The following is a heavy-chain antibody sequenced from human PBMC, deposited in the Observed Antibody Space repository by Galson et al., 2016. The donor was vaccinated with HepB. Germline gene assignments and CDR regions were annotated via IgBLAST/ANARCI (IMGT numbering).Heavy chain of an antibody. J-gene: IGHJ3*02. Sequence: SLRLSCAASGFTFTRYTMNWVRQSPGKGLEWVSPISGGSSYKYYADSATGRFTISRDNSKNSLHLQMNSLRAEDTAIYFCARTPGYSGTWYDAFDIWGPGTIVTVSS. CDR2: ISGGSSYK. CDR1: GFTFTRYT. D-gene: IGHD6-13*01. CDR3: ARTPGYSGTWYDAFDI. V-gene: IGHV3-21*01.